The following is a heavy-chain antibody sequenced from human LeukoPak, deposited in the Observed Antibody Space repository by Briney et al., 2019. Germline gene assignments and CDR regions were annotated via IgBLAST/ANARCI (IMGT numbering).Heavy chain of an antibody. Sequence: SETLSLTCAVYGASFSGYYWSWLRQPPGKLLEWIGEINHDGSTNFNPSLKSRVTISLDTSKNQFSLRLSSVTAADTAMYYCTRGFLGLNGGVWGQGTTVTVSS. CDR2: INHDGST. CDR3: TRGFLGLNGGV. CDR1: GASFSGYY. D-gene: IGHD1-26*01. J-gene: IGHJ6*02. V-gene: IGHV4-34*01.